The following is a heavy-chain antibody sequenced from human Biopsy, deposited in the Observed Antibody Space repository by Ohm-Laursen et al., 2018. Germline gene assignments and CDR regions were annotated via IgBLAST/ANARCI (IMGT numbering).Heavy chain of an antibody. CDR2: ISSGGSTI. CDR3: VKATASYDSRGYYYDY. D-gene: IGHD3-22*01. Sequence: SLRLSCAAFGFTFSDYQMSWIRQTPGKGLEWVSHISSGGSTIFHADSVKGRFTISRDDAKGSLYLQMTNLRAEDTALYYCVKATASYDSRGYYYDYWGQGTLVTVSS. CDR1: GFTFSDYQ. V-gene: IGHV3-11*01. J-gene: IGHJ4*02.